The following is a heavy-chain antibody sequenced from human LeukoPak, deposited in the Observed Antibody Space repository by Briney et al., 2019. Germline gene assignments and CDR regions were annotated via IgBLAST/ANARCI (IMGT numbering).Heavy chain of an antibody. CDR3: AKISTTGKRDFDY. CDR2: IIPILGIA. Sequence: SVKVSCKASGGTFSSYTISWVRQAPGQGLEWMGRIIPILGIANYAQKFQGRVTITADNSTSTAYMELSSLRSEDTAVYYCAKISTTGKRDFDYWGQGTLVTVSS. CDR1: GGTFSSYT. J-gene: IGHJ4*02. V-gene: IGHV1-69*02. D-gene: IGHD1-1*01.